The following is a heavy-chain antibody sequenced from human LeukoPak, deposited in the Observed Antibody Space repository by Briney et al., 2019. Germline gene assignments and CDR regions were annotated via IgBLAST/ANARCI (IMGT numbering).Heavy chain of an antibody. CDR1: GGSLSGYY. D-gene: IGHD1-26*01. CDR3: ARWEAGSYYDFDY. J-gene: IGHJ4*02. V-gene: IGHV4-34*01. CDR2: INHSGST. Sequence: SETLSLTCAVYGGSLSGYYWSWIRQPPGKGLEWIGEINHSGSTNYNPSLKSRVTISVDTSKNQFSLKLSSVTAADTAVYYCARWEAGSYYDFDYLGQGTLVTVSS.